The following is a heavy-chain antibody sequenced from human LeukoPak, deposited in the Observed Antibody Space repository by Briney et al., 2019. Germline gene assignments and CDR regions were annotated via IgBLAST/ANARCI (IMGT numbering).Heavy chain of an antibody. CDR2: ISYDGSNK. Sequence: GRSLRLSCAASGFTFSSYAMSWVRQAPGKGLEWVAVISYDGSNKYYADSVKGRFTISRDNSKNTLYLQMNSLRAEDTAVYYCALRDGYNLYYFDYWGQGTLVTVSS. V-gene: IGHV3-30*03. CDR3: ALRDGYNLYYFDY. D-gene: IGHD5-24*01. CDR1: GFTFSSYA. J-gene: IGHJ4*02.